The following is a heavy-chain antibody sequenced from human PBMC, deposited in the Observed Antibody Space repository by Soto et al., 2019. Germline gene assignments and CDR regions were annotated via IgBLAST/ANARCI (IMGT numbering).Heavy chain of an antibody. V-gene: IGHV3-48*03. CDR3: AKDGATRAWFGP. Sequence: EVQLVESGGGLVEPGGSLRLSCAASGFSFSSHEMNWVRQAPGKGLEWISYISQNSVRIHYADSVKGRFTISRDDANDSLYLQMNSLRAEDTAVYYCAKDGATRAWFGPWGQGTLVTVSS. CDR1: GFSFSSHE. D-gene: IGHD1-26*01. CDR2: ISQNSVRI. J-gene: IGHJ5*02.